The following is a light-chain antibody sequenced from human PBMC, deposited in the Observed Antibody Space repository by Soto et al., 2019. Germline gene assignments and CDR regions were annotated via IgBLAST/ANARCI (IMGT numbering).Light chain of an antibody. CDR3: QQYDSTPPT. Sequence: DIVMTQSPDSLAVSLGERATINCKSSQSVLYSSHNKNYLAWYQQRPGQPPKLLIYWASTRESGVPDRFSGSGSGTDFTLTITSLQAEDVAVYYCQQYDSTPPTFGQGTKLEIK. CDR1: QSVLYSSHNKNY. J-gene: IGKJ2*01. CDR2: WAS. V-gene: IGKV4-1*01.